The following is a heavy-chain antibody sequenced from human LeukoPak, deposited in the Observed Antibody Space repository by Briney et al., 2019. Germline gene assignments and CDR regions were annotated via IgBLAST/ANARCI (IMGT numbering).Heavy chain of an antibody. J-gene: IGHJ3*02. CDR3: ARHRFGGAFDI. CDR1: GGSISSYY. V-gene: IGHV4-59*08. D-gene: IGHD3-10*01. Sequence: PSETLSLTCTVSGGSISSYYWSWIRQPPGKGLEWIGYIYYSGSTNYNPSLKSRVTISVDTSKIQFSLKLSSVTAADTAVYYCARHRFGGAFDIWGQGTMVTVSS. CDR2: IYYSGST.